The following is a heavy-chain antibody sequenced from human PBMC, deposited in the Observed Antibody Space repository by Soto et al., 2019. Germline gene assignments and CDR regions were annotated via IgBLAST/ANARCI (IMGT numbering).Heavy chain of an antibody. CDR3: ARDSAEDTVATIWSPFDY. D-gene: IGHD5-12*01. J-gene: IGHJ4*02. CDR1: GFTFSSYA. CDR2: ISYDGSNK. V-gene: IGHV3-30-3*01. Sequence: VGSLRLSCAASGFTFSSYAMHWVRQAPGKGLEWVAVISYDGSNKYYADSVKGRFTISRDNSKNTLYLQMNSLRAEDTAVYYCARDSAEDTVATIWSPFDYWGQGTLVTVSS.